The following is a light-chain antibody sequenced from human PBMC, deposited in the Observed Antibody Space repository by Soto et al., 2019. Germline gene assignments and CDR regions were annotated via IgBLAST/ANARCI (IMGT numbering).Light chain of an antibody. CDR1: SSDIGGFNY. V-gene: IGLV2-14*01. CDR2: EVS. J-gene: IGLJ1*01. CDR3: ISYTITNSFYV. Sequence: QSVLTQPASVSGSPGQSITISCTGTSSDIGGFNYVSWYQQHPGKAPKVLIYEVSSRPSGVSNRFSGSKSGNTASLTISGLQAEDEADYFCISYTITNSFYVFGNGTKVTVL.